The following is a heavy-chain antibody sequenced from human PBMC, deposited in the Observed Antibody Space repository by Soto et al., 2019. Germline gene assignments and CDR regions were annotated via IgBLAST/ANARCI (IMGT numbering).Heavy chain of an antibody. D-gene: IGHD6-13*01. CDR2: ISWNRGSI. Sequence: EVQLVESGGGLVQPGRSLRLSCAASGFTFDAYAMHWVRQAPGKGLEWVAGISWNRGSIGYADSVKGRFTISRDNAKNSLYLQMNSLRAEDTALYYCAKDKQAAGTNYYMDVWGKGTTVTVSS. CDR3: AKDKQAAGTNYYMDV. V-gene: IGHV3-9*01. J-gene: IGHJ6*03. CDR1: GFTFDAYA.